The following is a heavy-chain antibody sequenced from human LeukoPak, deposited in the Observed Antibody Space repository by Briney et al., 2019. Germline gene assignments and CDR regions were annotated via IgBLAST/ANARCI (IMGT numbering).Heavy chain of an antibody. CDR3: AKGGYCSTTSCYGSHNWFDP. Sequence: GGSLRLSCAASGFTFSSYNMNWVRQAPGKGLEWVSYISSSSSTIYYADSVKGRFTISRDNAKNSLYPQMNSLRAEDTAVYYCAKGGYCSTTSCYGSHNWFDPWGQGTLVTVSS. J-gene: IGHJ5*02. CDR2: ISSSSSTI. D-gene: IGHD2-2*01. CDR1: GFTFSSYN. V-gene: IGHV3-48*01.